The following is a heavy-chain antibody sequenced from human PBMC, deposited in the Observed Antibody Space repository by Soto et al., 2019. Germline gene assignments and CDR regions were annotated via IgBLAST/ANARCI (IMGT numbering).Heavy chain of an antibody. V-gene: IGHV3-23*01. CDR1: GFTFSSYA. CDR2: ISGSGGCT. CDR3: AKDLRLLPRTTDY. D-gene: IGHD2-15*01. J-gene: IGHJ4*02. Sequence: GGSLRLSCAASGFTFSSYAMSWVRQAPGKGLEWVSAISGSGGCTYYADSVKGRFTISIDNSKNTLYLQMNSLRAEDTAVYYCAKDLRLLPRTTDYWGQGTLVTVSS.